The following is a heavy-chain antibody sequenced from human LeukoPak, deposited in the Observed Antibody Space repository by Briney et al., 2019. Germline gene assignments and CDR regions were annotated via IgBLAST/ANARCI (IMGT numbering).Heavy chain of an antibody. CDR2: LSVGGEKT. V-gene: IGHV3-23*01. J-gene: IGHJ4*02. CDR1: GFIFRNFA. CDR3: AKDIEHFDS. Sequence: GGSLRLSCAAPGFIFRNFAMSWVRQAPGKGLEWVSGLSVGGEKTFYAGSVKGRFTISRDDSNATLFLQMNSLRIEDTAVYYCAKDIEHFDSWGQGTLVTVSS. D-gene: IGHD3-16*02.